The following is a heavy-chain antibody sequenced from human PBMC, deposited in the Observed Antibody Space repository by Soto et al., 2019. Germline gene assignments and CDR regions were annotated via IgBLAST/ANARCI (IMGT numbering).Heavy chain of an antibody. CDR2: INPNSGGT. J-gene: IGHJ3*02. D-gene: IGHD1-26*01. CDR3: ARSWELLNDAFDI. Sequence: GASVKVSCKASGYTFTCYYMHWVRQAPGQGLEWMGWINPNSGGTNYAQKFQGWVTMTRDTSISTAYMELSRLRFDDTAVYYCARSWELLNDAFDIWGQGTMVTVSS. V-gene: IGHV1-2*04. CDR1: GYTFTCYY.